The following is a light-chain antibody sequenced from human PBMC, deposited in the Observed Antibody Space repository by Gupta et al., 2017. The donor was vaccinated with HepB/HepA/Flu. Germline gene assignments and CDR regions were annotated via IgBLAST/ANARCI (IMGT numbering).Light chain of an antibody. CDR3: AAWDDSLSGVV. Sequence: SVLTQPPSASGPPGQRVTISCSGSSSNIGSNYVYWYQQLPGTAPKRLIYRNDQRPSGVPDRISGSKSGTSASLAISGLRAEDEADYYCAAWDDSLSGVVFGGGTKLTVL. CDR2: RND. V-gene: IGLV1-47*01. J-gene: IGLJ2*01. CDR1: SSNIGSNY.